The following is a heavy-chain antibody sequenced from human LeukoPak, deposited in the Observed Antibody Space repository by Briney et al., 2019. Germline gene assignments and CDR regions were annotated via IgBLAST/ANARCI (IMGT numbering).Heavy chain of an antibody. CDR3: ARNRFPYYDFWSGYRGAFDI. CDR2: INHSGST. Sequence: PSETLSLTCAGYGGSFSGYYWSWIRQPPGKGLEWIGEINHSGSTNYNPSLKSRVTISVDTSKDQFSLKLSSVTAADTAVYYCARNRFPYYDFWSGYRGAFDIWGQGTMVTVSS. J-gene: IGHJ3*02. CDR1: GGSFSGYY. D-gene: IGHD3-3*01. V-gene: IGHV4-34*01.